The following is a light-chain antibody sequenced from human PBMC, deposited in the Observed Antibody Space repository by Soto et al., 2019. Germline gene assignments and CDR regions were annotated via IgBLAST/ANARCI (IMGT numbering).Light chain of an antibody. CDR2: RAS. CDR3: QQYDNYPLT. CDR1: QSISGW. J-gene: IGKJ4*01. V-gene: IGKV1-5*03. Sequence: DTQMTQSPSTLSASVGDRVTITCRASQSISGWLAWYQQKPGKAPKLLIYRASTLQSGVPSSFSGRGSGTEFTLTISSLQPDEFATYYCQQYDNYPLTFGGGTKVEIK.